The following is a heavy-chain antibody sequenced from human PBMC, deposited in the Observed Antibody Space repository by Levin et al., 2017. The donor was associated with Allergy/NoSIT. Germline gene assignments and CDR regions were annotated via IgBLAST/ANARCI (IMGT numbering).Heavy chain of an antibody. CDR3: ASDLPAATS. Sequence: PGGSLRLSCAASGLTFNTYSMSWVRQAPGRGLEWISFISSTSSDIYYADSVKGRFTISRDNSKNSLYLQMNSLRAEDTAVYYCASDLPAATSWGQGTLVTVSS. J-gene: IGHJ4*02. CDR1: GLTFNTYS. V-gene: IGHV3-21*06. CDR2: ISSTSSDI. D-gene: IGHD2-2*01.